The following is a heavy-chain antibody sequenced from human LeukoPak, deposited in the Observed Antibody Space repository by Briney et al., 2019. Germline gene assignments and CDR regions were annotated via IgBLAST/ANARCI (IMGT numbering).Heavy chain of an antibody. CDR3: ARDPYCGGDCLNI. Sequence: PGGSLRLSCAASGFTFSSYSMNWVRQAPGKGLEWVSSISSSSSYIYYADSVKGRFTISRDNAKNSLYLQMNSLRAEDTAVYYCARDPYCGGDCLNIWGQGTMVTVSS. J-gene: IGHJ3*02. V-gene: IGHV3-21*01. CDR2: ISSSSSYI. D-gene: IGHD2-21*01. CDR1: GFTFSSYS.